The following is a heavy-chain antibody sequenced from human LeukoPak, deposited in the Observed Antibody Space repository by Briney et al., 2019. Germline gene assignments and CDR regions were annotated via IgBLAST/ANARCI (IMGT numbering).Heavy chain of an antibody. CDR2: IYYSGST. J-gene: IGHJ4*02. CDR1: GGSISSYY. D-gene: IGHD3-10*01. CDR3: ASSRTARRGYGSGSYSDY. Sequence: SETLSLTCTVSGGSISSYYWSWIRQPPGKGLEWIGYIYYSGSTNYNPSLKSRVTISVDTSKNQFSLKLSSVTAADTAVYYCASSRTARRGYGSGSYSDYWGQGTLVTVSS. V-gene: IGHV4-59*08.